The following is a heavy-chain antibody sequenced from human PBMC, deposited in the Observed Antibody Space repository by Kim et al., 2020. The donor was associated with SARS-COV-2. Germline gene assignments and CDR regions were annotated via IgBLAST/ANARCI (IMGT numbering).Heavy chain of an antibody. CDR3: ARAPQRAAGAFDI. Sequence: YPGSVKSRFTISRENAKNSLYLQMNSLRAGDTAVYYCARAPQRAAGAFDIWGQGTMVTVSS. J-gene: IGHJ3*02. D-gene: IGHD6-25*01. V-gene: IGHV3-13*01.